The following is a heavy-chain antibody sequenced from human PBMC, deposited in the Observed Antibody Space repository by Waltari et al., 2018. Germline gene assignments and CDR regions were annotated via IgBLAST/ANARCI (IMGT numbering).Heavy chain of an antibody. D-gene: IGHD3-10*01. CDR3: AKNHGSGTRQFGDDHVGYFDY. J-gene: IGHJ4*02. CDR1: GFTFSSYG. V-gene: IGHV3-30*18. Sequence: QVQLVESGGGVVQPGRSLRLSCAASGFTFSSYGMHWVRPAPGKGLEGVAVISYDGSNKYYADSVKGRFTISRDNSKNTLYLQMNSLRAEDTAVYYCAKNHGSGTRQFGDDHVGYFDYWGQGTLVTVSS. CDR2: ISYDGSNK.